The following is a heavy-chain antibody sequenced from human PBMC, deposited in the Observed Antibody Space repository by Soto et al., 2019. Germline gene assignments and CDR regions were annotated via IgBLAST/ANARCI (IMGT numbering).Heavy chain of an antibody. CDR1: GFTVSSNY. V-gene: IGHV3-53*01. D-gene: IGHD3-22*01. J-gene: IGHJ3*02. CDR2: IYSGGST. CDR3: ARGLNYYDSSGYSDAFDI. Sequence: PGGSLRLSCAASGFTVSSNYMSWVRQAPGKGLEWVSVIYSGGSTYYADSVKGRFTISRDNSKNTLYLQMNSLRAEDTAVYYCARGLNYYDSSGYSDAFDIWGQGKMVTVSS.